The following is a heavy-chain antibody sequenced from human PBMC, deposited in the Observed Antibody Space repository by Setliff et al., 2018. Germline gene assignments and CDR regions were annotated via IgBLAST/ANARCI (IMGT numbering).Heavy chain of an antibody. J-gene: IGHJ4*02. Sequence: SETLSLTCTVSGGSIFGASIRSYYWSWIRQPPGKGLEFIGYVYYSGTTNYDPSLKSRVTISVDTSKNQFSLKLSSVTAADTAIYYCAGGGTYRYFDYWGQGTLVTVSS. CDR2: VYYSGTT. CDR1: GGSIFGASIRSYY. V-gene: IGHV4-61*01. CDR3: AGGGTYRYFDY.